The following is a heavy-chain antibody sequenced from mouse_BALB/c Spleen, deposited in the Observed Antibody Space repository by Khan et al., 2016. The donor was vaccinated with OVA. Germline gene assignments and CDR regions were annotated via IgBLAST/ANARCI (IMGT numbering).Heavy chain of an antibody. Sequence: EVELVESGGGLVQPGGSRKLSCAASGFTFSSFGMHWVRQAPEKGLEWVAYISFGSANIYYADTLKGRFTISRDNHKNIPFLQMTSLRSEDTAIYFCARSMITTWYFDVWGAGTTVTVSS. CDR2: ISFGSANI. D-gene: IGHD2-4*01. CDR1: GFTFSSFG. CDR3: ARSMITTWYFDV. J-gene: IGHJ1*01. V-gene: IGHV5-17*02.